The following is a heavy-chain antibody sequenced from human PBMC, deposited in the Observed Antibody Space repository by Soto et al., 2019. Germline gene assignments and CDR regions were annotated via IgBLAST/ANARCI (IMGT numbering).Heavy chain of an antibody. CDR1: GFTFSSYA. V-gene: IGHV3-23*01. D-gene: IGHD3-22*01. J-gene: IGHJ4*02. CDR3: AKDMRLYYDSSGYYSFDY. CDR2: ISGSGGST. Sequence: PGGSLRLSCAASGFTFSSYAMSWVRQAPGKGLEWVSAISGSGGSTYYADSVKGRFTISRDNSKNTLYLQMNSLRAEDTAVYYCAKDMRLYYDSSGYYSFDYWGQGTLVTVSS.